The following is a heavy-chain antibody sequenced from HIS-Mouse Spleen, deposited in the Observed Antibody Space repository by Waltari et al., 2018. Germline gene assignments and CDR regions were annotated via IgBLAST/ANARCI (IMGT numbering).Heavy chain of an antibody. D-gene: IGHD6-19*01. V-gene: IGHV1-2*02. J-gene: IGHJ4*02. CDR2: INPSSGGT. CDR1: GYPFTGSY. Sequence: QVQLVQSGAEVKKPGASVQVSCKASGYPFTGSYMHWVRQAPGQGLEWMGWINPSSGGTNYAQKFQGRVTMTRDTSISTAYMELSRLRSDDTAVYYCARDGRSSGWYYFDYWGQGTLVTVSS. CDR3: ARDGRSSGWYYFDY.